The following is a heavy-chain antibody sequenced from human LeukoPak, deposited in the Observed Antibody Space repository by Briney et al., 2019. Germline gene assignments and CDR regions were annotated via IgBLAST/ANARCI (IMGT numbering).Heavy chain of an antibody. CDR1: GFTFADSW. D-gene: IGHD7-27*01. V-gene: IGHV3-7*01. CDR2: MNPDGSGK. Sequence: AGGSLRLPCVASGFTFADSWMSWVRQAPGKGLEWVANMNPDGSGKYYVDSVKGRFTVSRDNARNELYLQMNSLRVEDTAVYYCGRDPAWGAIDYWGQGTLVTVSS. CDR3: GRDPAWGAIDY. J-gene: IGHJ4*02.